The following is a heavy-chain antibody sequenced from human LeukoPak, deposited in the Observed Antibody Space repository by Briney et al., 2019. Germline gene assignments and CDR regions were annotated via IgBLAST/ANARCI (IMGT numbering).Heavy chain of an antibody. CDR1: GFTFSSYN. Sequence: GGSLRLSCAASGFTFSSYNMNWVRQAPGKGLEWVSSISRSNNYIYYADSVRGRFTISRDNAKSSLYPQMNSLRAEDTAVYYCARDNPGSGWTQCFDYWGQGTLVTVSS. J-gene: IGHJ4*02. CDR2: ISRSNNYI. V-gene: IGHV3-21*01. CDR3: ARDNPGSGWTQCFDY. D-gene: IGHD6-19*01.